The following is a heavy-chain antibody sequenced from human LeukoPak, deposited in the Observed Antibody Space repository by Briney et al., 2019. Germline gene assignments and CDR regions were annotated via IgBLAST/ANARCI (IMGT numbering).Heavy chain of an antibody. CDR1: GFKVYSYA. Sequence: GGSLRLSCAASGFKVYSYAMHWVRQAPGKGLEWVASISFDGSEKYYRDSVKGRFTISRDNSKNTVSLQMNSLRPEDTAVYYCARSPGPAAVAFDYWGQGTLVTVSS. J-gene: IGHJ4*02. V-gene: IGHV3-30*04. D-gene: IGHD6-13*01. CDR2: ISFDGSEK. CDR3: ARSPGPAAVAFDY.